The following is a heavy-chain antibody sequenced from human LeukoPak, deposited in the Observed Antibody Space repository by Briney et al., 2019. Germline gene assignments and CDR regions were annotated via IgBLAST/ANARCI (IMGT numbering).Heavy chain of an antibody. Sequence: PSETLSLTCTVSGGSISSYYWSWIRQPPGKGLEWIGYIYYSGSTNYNPSLKSRVTISVDTSKNQFSLKLSSVTAADTAVYYCARGLRVRTFGELSWYIDVWGKGTTVIVSS. CDR2: IYYSGST. J-gene: IGHJ6*03. D-gene: IGHD3-3*01. CDR3: ARGLRVRTFGELSWYIDV. CDR1: GGSISSYY. V-gene: IGHV4-59*01.